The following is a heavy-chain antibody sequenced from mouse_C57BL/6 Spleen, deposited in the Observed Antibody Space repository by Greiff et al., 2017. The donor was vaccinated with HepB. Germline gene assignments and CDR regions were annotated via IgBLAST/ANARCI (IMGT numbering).Heavy chain of an antibody. CDR3: ARDPMAEDFDY. D-gene: IGHD1-1*02. CDR1: GYTFPSYW. J-gene: IGHJ2*01. V-gene: IGHV1-55*01. Sequence: QVQLQQPGAELLKPGASVKMSCKASGYTFPSYWITWVKQRPGQGLEWIGDIYPGSGSTNYNEKFKSKATLSVDTSSSTAYMQLSSLTSEDSAVYYCARDPMAEDFDYWGQGTTLTVSS. CDR2: IYPGSGST.